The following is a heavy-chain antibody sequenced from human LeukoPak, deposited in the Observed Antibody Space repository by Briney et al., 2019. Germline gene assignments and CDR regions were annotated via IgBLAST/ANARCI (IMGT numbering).Heavy chain of an antibody. D-gene: IGHD1-20*01. CDR1: GFTVSSNY. V-gene: IGHV3-66*02. Sequence: GGSLRLSCAASGFTVSSNYMSWVRQAPGKGLEWVSFIYSGGSTYYAASVNGRFTISRDTSKNTLYLQMNSLRAEDTAVYYCARSGPITGDAFDIWGQGTMVTVSS. CDR2: IYSGGST. CDR3: ARSGPITGDAFDI. J-gene: IGHJ3*02.